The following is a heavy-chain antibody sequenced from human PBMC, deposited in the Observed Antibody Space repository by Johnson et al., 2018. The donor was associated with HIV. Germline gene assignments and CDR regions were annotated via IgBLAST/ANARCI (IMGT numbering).Heavy chain of an antibody. D-gene: IGHD3-16*01. CDR1: GFTFSSYG. Sequence: QVQLVESGGGVVQPGGSLRLSCAASGFTFSSYGMHWVRQAPGKGLEWVAVISYDGSNKYYVESVKGRFTISRDNSKNTLFLQMNSLRPEDTSVYYCAKDRGYVWGVTGDASDVFDLWGQGTMVTVSS. J-gene: IGHJ3*01. V-gene: IGHV3-30*18. CDR3: AKDRGYVWGVTGDASDVFDL. CDR2: ISYDGSNK.